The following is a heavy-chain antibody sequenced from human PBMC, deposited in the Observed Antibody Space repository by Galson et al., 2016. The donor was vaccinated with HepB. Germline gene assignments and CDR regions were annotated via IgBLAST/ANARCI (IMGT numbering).Heavy chain of an antibody. V-gene: IGHV3-48*01. CDR3: AREYGKRVNFDC. J-gene: IGHJ4*02. Sequence: SLRLSCAASEFTFSSHSMNWVRQAPGKGLEWVSCINRSSSTIYYADSVKGRFTISRDNAKNSLYLQMNSLRVEDTAVYYCAREYGKRVNFDCWGQGTLVTVSS. D-gene: IGHD3-10*01. CDR2: INRSSSTI. CDR1: EFTFSSHS.